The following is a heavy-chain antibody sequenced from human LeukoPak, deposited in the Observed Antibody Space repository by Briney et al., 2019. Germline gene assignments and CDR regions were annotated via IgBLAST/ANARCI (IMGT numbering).Heavy chain of an antibody. V-gene: IGHV1-69*10. CDR3: ARDGNHYDILTGLYYYYGMDV. J-gene: IGHJ6*02. CDR1: GGTSSSYA. Sequence: ASVKVSCKASGGTSSSYAISWVRQAPGQGLEWMGGIIPIFGIANYAQKFQGRVTITADKSTSTAYMELSSLRSEDTAVYYCARDGNHYDILTGLYYYYGMDVWGQGTTVTVSS. D-gene: IGHD3-9*01. CDR2: IIPIFGIA.